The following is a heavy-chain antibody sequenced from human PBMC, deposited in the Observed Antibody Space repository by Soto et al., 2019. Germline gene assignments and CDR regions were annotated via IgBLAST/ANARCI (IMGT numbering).Heavy chain of an antibody. J-gene: IGHJ4*02. D-gene: IGHD2-21*02. CDR2: IIPILGIA. V-gene: IGHV1-69*08. CDR3: AREIGAYCGGDCPHFDY. CDR1: GGTFSSYT. Sequence: QVQLVQSGAEVKKPGSSVKVSCKASGGTFSSYTISWVRQAPGQGLEWMGRIIPILGIANYAQKFQGRVTITADKSTSTAYMELSSLRSEDTAVYYCAREIGAYCGGDCPHFDYWCQGTLVTVSS.